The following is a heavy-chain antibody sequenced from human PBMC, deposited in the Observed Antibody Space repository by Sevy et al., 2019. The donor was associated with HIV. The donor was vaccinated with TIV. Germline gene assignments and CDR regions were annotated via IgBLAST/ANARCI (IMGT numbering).Heavy chain of an antibody. V-gene: IGHV4-39*01. CDR2: IYYSGNS. CDR3: NGGASSVCYEDY. D-gene: IGHD2-21*02. J-gene: IGHJ4*02. Sequence: SETLSLTCTVSGGSISSSDYYWGWICQPPGKGLEWIGIIYYSGNSYYNPSLKSRVTISVDTSKNQFSLNLSSVTAADTAVYYCNGGASSVCYEDYWGQGTLVTVST. CDR1: GGSISSSDYY.